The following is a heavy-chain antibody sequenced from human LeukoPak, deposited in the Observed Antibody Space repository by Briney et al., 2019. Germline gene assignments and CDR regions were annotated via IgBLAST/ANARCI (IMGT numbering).Heavy chain of an antibody. CDR2: IKSKTDGGTT. V-gene: IGHV3-15*01. CDR1: GFTFSNAW. D-gene: IGHD5-18*01. Sequence: GGSLRLSCAASGFTFSNAWMSWVRQAPGKGLEWVGRIKSKTDGGTTDYAAPVKGRFTISRDDSKNTLYLQMNSLKTEDTAVYYCTTRGYSYGLYYFDYWGQGILVTVSS. CDR3: TTRGYSYGLYYFDY. J-gene: IGHJ4*02.